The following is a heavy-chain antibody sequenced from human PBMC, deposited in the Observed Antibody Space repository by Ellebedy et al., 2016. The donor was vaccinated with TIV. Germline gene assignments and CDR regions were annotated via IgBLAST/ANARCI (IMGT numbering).Heavy chain of an antibody. CDR1: GGSIYSYY. Sequence: SETLSLTXTVSGGSIYSYYWSWIRQPPGKGLEWIAYIYYTGSTNYNPSLKSRVTISVGTSKNQFSLKLTSVTAADTAIYYCAREGQLWDFDYWGQGTLVTVSS. D-gene: IGHD3-16*01. J-gene: IGHJ4*02. CDR2: IYYTGST. CDR3: AREGQLWDFDY. V-gene: IGHV4-59*01.